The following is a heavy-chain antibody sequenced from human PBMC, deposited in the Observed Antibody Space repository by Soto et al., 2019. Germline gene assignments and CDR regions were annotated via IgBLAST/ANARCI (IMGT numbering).Heavy chain of an antibody. CDR3: ARSGSGTHYGMDV. Sequence: GGSLRLSCAASGFTFSSYEMNWVRQAPGKGLEWVSYISSSGSTIYYADSVKGRFTISRDNAKNSLYLQMNSLRAEDTAVYYCARSGSGTHYGMDVWGQGTTVTVSS. CDR2: ISSSGSTI. J-gene: IGHJ6*02. V-gene: IGHV3-48*03. CDR1: GFTFSSYE. D-gene: IGHD3-10*01.